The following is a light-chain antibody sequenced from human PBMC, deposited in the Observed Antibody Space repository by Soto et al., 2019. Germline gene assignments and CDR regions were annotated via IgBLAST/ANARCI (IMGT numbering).Light chain of an antibody. CDR2: GSS. CDR3: QSYDTSLSGSV. J-gene: IGLJ3*02. Sequence: QSVLTQPPSVSGAPGQRVTISCTGSSSNIGAGYHVHWYQQLPRAAPKLLIYGSSNRPSGVPDRFSGSKSGTSASLAITGLQAEDEADYYCQSYDTSLSGSVFGGGTKLTVL. V-gene: IGLV1-40*01. CDR1: SSNIGAGYH.